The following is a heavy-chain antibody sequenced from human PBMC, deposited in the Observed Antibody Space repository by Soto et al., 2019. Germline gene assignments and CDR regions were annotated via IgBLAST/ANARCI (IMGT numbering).Heavy chain of an antibody. Sequence: GASVKVSCKASGYTFTSYAMHWVRQAPGQRLEWMGWINAGNGNTKCSQKFQGRVTITRDTSASTAYMELSSLRSEDTAVYYCARGGSGITGTTYAFDIWGQGTMVTVSS. V-gene: IGHV1-3*01. CDR1: GYTFTSYA. D-gene: IGHD1-20*01. CDR2: INAGNGNT. CDR3: ARGGSGITGTTYAFDI. J-gene: IGHJ3*02.